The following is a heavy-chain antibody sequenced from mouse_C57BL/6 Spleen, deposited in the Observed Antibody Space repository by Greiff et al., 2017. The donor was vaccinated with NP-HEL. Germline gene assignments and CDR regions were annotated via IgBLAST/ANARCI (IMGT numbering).Heavy chain of an antibody. CDR1: GYTFTDYY. CDR2: INPNNGGT. D-gene: IGHD1-3*01. J-gene: IGHJ1*03. Sequence: EVQLQQSGPELVKPGASVKISCKASGYTFTDYYMNWVKQSHGKSLEWIGDINPNNGGTSYNQKFKGKATLTVDKSSSTAYMELRSLTSEDSAVYYCARRELNWYFDVWGTGTTVTVSS. CDR3: ARRELNWYFDV. V-gene: IGHV1-26*01.